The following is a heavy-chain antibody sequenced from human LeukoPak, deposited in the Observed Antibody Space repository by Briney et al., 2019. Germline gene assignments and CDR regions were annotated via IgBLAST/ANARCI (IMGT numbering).Heavy chain of an antibody. Sequence: GGSLRLSCVASGFTFSSYWMTWVRQAPGKGLEWVANIKTDGSQIYYVDSVKGRFTISRDNAKNSLYLQMNSLRAEDTAVYYCASPLYYYDSSGYQGAGAFDIWGQGTMVTVSS. CDR3: ASPLYYYDSSGYQGAGAFDI. CDR1: GFTFSSYW. V-gene: IGHV3-7*01. D-gene: IGHD3-22*01. J-gene: IGHJ3*02. CDR2: IKTDGSQI.